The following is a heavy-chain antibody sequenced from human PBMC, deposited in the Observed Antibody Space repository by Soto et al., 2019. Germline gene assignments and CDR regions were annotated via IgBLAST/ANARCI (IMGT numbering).Heavy chain of an antibody. CDR2: INPQTGGT. CDR1: GYTFTGYY. Sequence: QVQLVQSGAEVKTPGASVRVSCKASGYTFTGYYIHWVREAPGQGLEWMGWINPQTGGTSYAQTFQGRVTLSRDTSINTAYLELSRLRFDAAAVYFCARERYQVISDGMDVWGQGTTVTVSS. J-gene: IGHJ6*02. CDR3: ARERYQVISDGMDV. D-gene: IGHD2-2*01. V-gene: IGHV1-2*02.